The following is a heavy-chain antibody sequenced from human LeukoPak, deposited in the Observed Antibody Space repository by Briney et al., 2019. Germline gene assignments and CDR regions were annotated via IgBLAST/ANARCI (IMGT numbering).Heavy chain of an antibody. Sequence: ASVTDSCQATVYTFTGYYMHWVRQAPGRGVEWMGLINPNSGGTNYAQKFQGRVTMTRDTSISKAYMELSRLRSDDTAVDYCAREVAVAGGWFDSWGQGTLVTVSS. CDR2: INPNSGGT. CDR3: AREVAVAGGWFDS. CDR1: VYTFTGYY. J-gene: IGHJ5*01. V-gene: IGHV1-2*02. D-gene: IGHD6-19*01.